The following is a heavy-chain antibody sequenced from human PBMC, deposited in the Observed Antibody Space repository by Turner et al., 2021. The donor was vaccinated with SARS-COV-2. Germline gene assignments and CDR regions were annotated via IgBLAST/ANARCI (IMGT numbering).Heavy chain of an antibody. CDR3: ARETRKARFDP. CDR1: GFTVSSNY. V-gene: IGHV3-53*01. Sequence: EVHLVESVGGLIQPGWPLRLSCAASGFTVSSNYMNWVRQAPGKGLEWISIIYCGGSTYYADSVKSRFTISIDKSKNTLFLQMNSVRAEDTAVYYCARETRKARFDPWGQGTLVTVSS. J-gene: IGHJ5*02. CDR2: IYCGGST. D-gene: IGHD2-2*01.